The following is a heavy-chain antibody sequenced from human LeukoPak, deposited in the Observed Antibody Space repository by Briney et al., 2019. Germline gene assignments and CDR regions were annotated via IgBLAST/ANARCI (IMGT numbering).Heavy chain of an antibody. J-gene: IGHJ4*02. D-gene: IGHD6-13*01. CDR2: MYHGGST. CDR3: ARDDVGIAAAGGIY. CDR1: GGSVSSSTYY. V-gene: IGHV4-39*07. Sequence: SETLSLTCSVSGGSVSSSTYYWGWIRQPPGKGLEWIGSMYHGGSTYYNPSLQSRVTISLDTSKNLFSLNLRSVTAADTAVYYCARDDVGIAAAGGIYWGQGTLVTVSS.